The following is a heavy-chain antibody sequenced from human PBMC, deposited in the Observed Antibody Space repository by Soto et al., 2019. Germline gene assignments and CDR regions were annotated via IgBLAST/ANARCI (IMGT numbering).Heavy chain of an antibody. J-gene: IGHJ4*02. V-gene: IGHV3-30*18. CDR2: ISYDGSNK. D-gene: IGHD3-3*01. CDR1: GFTFSSYG. CDR3: AKGKSVLRFLECLPPSPFDY. Sequence: GGSLRLSCAASGFTFSSYGMHWVRQAPGKGLEWVAAISYDGSNKYYADSVKGRFTISRDNSKNTLYLQMNSLRAEDTAVYYCAKGKSVLRFLECLPPSPFDYWGQGTLVTVSS.